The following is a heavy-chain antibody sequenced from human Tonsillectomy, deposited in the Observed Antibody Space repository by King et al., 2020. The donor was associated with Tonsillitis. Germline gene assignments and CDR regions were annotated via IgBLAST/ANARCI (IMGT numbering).Heavy chain of an antibody. Sequence: VQLVESGGGLFQPGRSLRLSCPASGFTFGDYTMNWFRQAPGKGLEGVGFIRGKANGGKTEYAASVKGRFTISRDDSKSIAYLQMNSLKTEDTAVYYCTRVVDTAMGHIDYWGQGTLVTVSS. V-gene: IGHV3-49*03. D-gene: IGHD5-18*01. CDR3: TRVVDTAMGHIDY. J-gene: IGHJ4*02. CDR1: GFTFGDYT. CDR2: IRGKANGGKT.